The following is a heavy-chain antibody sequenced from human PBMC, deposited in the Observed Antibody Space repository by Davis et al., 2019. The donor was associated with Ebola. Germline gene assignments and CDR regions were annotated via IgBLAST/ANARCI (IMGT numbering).Heavy chain of an antibody. J-gene: IGHJ6*02. V-gene: IGHV1-3*01. Sequence: ASVKVSCKTSGYIFTRYSIHWVRQAPGKGLEWVGWINGGNGDTKCSQKFQGRVTFTRDASASTAYMELSSLRSEDTAMYYCARDEDVWGQGTTVTVSS. CDR2: INGGNGDT. CDR1: GYIFTRYS. CDR3: ARDEDV.